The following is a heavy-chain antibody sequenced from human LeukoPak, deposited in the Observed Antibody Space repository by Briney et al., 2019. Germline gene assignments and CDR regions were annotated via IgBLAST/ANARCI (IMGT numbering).Heavy chain of an antibody. Sequence: ASVKVSCKASGYTFTSYYMHWVRQAPGQGLEWMGIINPSGGSTSYAQKFQGRVTMTRDTSTSTVYMELSSLRSDDTAVYYCARGPRTTQKSNYYYYYMDVWGKGTTVTVSS. D-gene: IGHD1-1*01. CDR3: ARGPRTTQKSNYYYYYMDV. V-gene: IGHV1-46*01. CDR2: INPSGGST. J-gene: IGHJ6*03. CDR1: GYTFTSYY.